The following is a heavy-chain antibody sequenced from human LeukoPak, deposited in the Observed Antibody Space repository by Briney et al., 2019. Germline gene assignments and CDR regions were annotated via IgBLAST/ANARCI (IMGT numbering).Heavy chain of an antibody. D-gene: IGHD1-26*01. CDR1: GGSFSGYY. CDR3: ARDRALDAFDI. Sequence: PSETLSLTCAVYGGSFSGYYWSWIRQPPGKGLEWIGYIYYSGSTNYNPSLKSRVTISVDTSKNQFSLKLSSVTAADTAVYYCARDRALDAFDIWGQGTMVTVSS. CDR2: IYYSGST. J-gene: IGHJ3*02. V-gene: IGHV4-59*01.